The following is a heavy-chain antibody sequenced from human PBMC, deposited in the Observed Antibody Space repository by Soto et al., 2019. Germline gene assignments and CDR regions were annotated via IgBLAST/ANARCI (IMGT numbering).Heavy chain of an antibody. D-gene: IGHD2-15*01. CDR2: IYYSGSA. CDR1: GGSISSGGYY. CDR3: ATLNGDSAYDY. Sequence: QVQLQESGPGLVKPSQTLSLTCTVSGGSISSGGYYWSWIRQLPGRGLEWIGYIYYSGSAYYNPSLKSRDTISVDTSNNHCSLKLSSVTAADTAVYYCATLNGDSAYDYWGQGTLVTVSS. V-gene: IGHV4-31*03. J-gene: IGHJ4*02.